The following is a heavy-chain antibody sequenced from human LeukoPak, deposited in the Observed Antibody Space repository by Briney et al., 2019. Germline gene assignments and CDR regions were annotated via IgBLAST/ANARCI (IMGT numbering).Heavy chain of an antibody. CDR1: GFSFSDYY. CDR3: ATINFRPY. D-gene: IGHD1-1*01. V-gene: IGHV3-11*01. J-gene: IGHJ4*02. CDR2: IRSGATTI. Sequence: GGSLRLSCEASGFSFSDYYMSWIRQPPGKGLEWIAYIRSGATTIYYADSVKGRFTISRDDAKNSLFLQMNSLRAEDTAIYYCATINFRPYWGQGTLVAVSS.